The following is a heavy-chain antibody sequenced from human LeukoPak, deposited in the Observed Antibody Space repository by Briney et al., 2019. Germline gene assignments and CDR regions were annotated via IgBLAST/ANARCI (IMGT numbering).Heavy chain of an antibody. CDR3: ARDKSVGATPFDY. D-gene: IGHD1-26*01. V-gene: IGHV3-7*05. CDR1: GFXFSNYW. Sequence: PGGSLRLSCAASGFXFSNYWMGWVRQAPGKGLERVANIKQDGSEKYYVDPVKGRFTISRDNAKKSLYLQMNSLRAEDTAVYYCARDKSVGATPFDYWGQGTLVTVSS. CDR2: IKQDGSEK. J-gene: IGHJ4*02.